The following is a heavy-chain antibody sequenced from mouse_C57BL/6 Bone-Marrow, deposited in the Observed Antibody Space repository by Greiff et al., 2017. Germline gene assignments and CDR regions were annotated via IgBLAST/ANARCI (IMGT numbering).Heavy chain of an antibody. CDR2: ISNGGGST. V-gene: IGHV5-12*01. CDR1: GFTFSDYY. CDR3: ARREDY. J-gene: IGHJ4*01. Sequence: DVQLQESGGGLVQPGGSLKLSCAASGFTFSDYYMYWVRQTPEKRLEWVAYISNGGGSTYYPDTVKGRFTISRDNAKNTLYLQMSRLKSEDTAMYYCARREDYWGQGTSVTVSS.